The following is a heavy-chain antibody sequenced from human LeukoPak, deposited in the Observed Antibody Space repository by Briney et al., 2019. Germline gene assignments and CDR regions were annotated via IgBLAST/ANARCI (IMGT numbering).Heavy chain of an antibody. J-gene: IGHJ4*02. CDR3: AKSRGYNYGSWDQYFDY. CDR1: GGSISNGGYY. CDR2: IYHSGST. V-gene: IGHV4-30-2*01. D-gene: IGHD5-18*01. Sequence: SQTLSLTCTVSGGSISNGGYYWSWIRQPPGKGLEWIGYIYHSGSTYYNPSLKSRVTISVDRSKNQFSLKLSSVTAADTAVYYCAKSRGYNYGSWDQYFDYWGQGTLVTVSS.